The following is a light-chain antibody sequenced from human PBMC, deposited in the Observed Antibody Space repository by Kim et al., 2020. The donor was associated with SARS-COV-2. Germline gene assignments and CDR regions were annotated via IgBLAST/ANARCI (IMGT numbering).Light chain of an antibody. V-gene: IGLV3-21*02. CDR1: NIEAKS. J-gene: IGLJ3*02. CDR2: FND. CDR3: QVCDGSEDRPV. Sequence: TARIVCGGDNIEAKSVYWYQQRPGLAPVLVVYFNDDRPSGVPDRFSGSKSGNTATLTIASVEAGDEADYFCQVCDGSEDRPVFGGGTQLTVL.